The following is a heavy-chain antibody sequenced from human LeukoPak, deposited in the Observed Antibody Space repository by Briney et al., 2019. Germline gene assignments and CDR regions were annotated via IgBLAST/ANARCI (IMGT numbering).Heavy chain of an antibody. Sequence: TGGSLRLSCAASGFTFSNHGMHWVRQAPGKGLEWVANIKEDGGEKYYVDSVKGRFTISRDNAKNSLYLQMNSLRAEDTAVYYCARERGYSYGHDAFDIWGQGTMVTVSS. D-gene: IGHD5-18*01. CDR2: IKEDGGEK. J-gene: IGHJ3*02. CDR1: GFTFSNHG. CDR3: ARERGYSYGHDAFDI. V-gene: IGHV3-7*01.